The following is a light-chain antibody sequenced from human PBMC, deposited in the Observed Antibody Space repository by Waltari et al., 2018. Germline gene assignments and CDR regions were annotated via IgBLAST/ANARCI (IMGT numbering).Light chain of an antibody. CDR1: QSISSY. J-gene: IGKJ4*01. V-gene: IGKV1-39*01. CDR3: QQYCSSPLT. CDR2: AAS. Sequence: DIQMTQSPSSLSASVGDRVTITCRASQSISSYLNWYQQKPGKAPKLLIYAASSLQSGVPSRFSGSGSGTDFTLTISSLQPEDVAVYYCQQYCSSPLTFGGGTKVEIK.